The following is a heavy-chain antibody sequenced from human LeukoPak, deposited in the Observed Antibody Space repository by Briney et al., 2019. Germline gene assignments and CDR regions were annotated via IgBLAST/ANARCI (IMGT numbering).Heavy chain of an antibody. CDR3: ARDIGLRKAAPPGWFDP. Sequence: QSGGSLRLSCAVYGFSFSSYWMSWVRQAPGGGLEWVASIKQEGSEKFCVDSVEGRFTISRDNVNNALYLQMNSRRDDDTDVYNCARDIGLRKAAPPGWFDPGGEGALVTVSS. CDR1: GFSFSSYW. CDR2: IKQEGSEK. D-gene: IGHD6-6*01. J-gene: IGHJ5*02. V-gene: IGHV3-7*01.